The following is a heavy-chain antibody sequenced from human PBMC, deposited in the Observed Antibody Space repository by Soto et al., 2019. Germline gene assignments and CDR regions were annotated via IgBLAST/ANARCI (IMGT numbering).Heavy chain of an antibody. CDR3: AKDGRHNFDY. D-gene: IGHD1-26*01. CDR2: MSYDGSNK. CDR1: GFTFSHYA. Sequence: QVQLVESGGGVVQPGRSLRLSCAASGFTFSHYAMHWVRQAPGKGLEWVALMSYDGSNKYYADSVKGRFTISRDNSKNTLYLQMNSLRAEDTAVYYCAKDGRHNFDYWGQGTLVTVSS. V-gene: IGHV3-30*18. J-gene: IGHJ4*02.